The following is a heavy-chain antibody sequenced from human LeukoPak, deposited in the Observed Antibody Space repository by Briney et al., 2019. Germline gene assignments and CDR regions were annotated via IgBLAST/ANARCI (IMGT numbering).Heavy chain of an antibody. CDR2: ISSSSSTI. D-gene: IGHD6-19*01. CDR1: GFTFSDYY. V-gene: IGHV3-11*04. Sequence: GGSLRLSCAASGFTFSDYYMSWIRQPSGKRLEYISYISSSSSTINYADSVKGRFTISRDNAKNSLYLQMNSLRAEDTAVYYCARVGGWYEVDYWGQGTLVTVSS. J-gene: IGHJ4*02. CDR3: ARVGGWYEVDY.